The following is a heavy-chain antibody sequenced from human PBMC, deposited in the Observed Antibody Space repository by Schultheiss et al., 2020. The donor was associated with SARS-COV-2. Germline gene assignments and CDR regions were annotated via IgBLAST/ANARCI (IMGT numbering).Heavy chain of an antibody. Sequence: GESLKISCAASGFTFSRYGMHWVRQAPGKGLEWVALISFDASNKQYGDSVKGRFTISRDNSKSTLYLQMNSLRGEDTAVYYCARDGDYGDYGTYYYYYGMDVWGQGTTVTVAS. V-gene: IGHV3-30*03. CDR3: ARDGDYGDYGTYYYYYGMDV. D-gene: IGHD4-17*01. J-gene: IGHJ6*02. CDR2: ISFDASNK. CDR1: GFTFSRYG.